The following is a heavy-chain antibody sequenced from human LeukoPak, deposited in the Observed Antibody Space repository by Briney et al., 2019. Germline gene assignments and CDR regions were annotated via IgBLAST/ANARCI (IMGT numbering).Heavy chain of an antibody. J-gene: IGHJ4*02. CDR1: GGYISSYY. CDR3: ASLANWNYVY. D-gene: IGHD1-7*01. V-gene: IGHV4-59*01. CDR2: IYYSGST. Sequence: SETLSLTCTVSGGYISSYYWSWIRQPPGKGLEWIGYIYYSGSTNYNPSHKSRVTISVDTSKNQFSLKLSSVTAADTAVYYCASLANWNYVYWGQGTPVTVSS.